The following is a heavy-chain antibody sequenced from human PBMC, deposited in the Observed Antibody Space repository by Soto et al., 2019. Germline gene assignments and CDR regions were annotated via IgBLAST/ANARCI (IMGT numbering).Heavy chain of an antibody. J-gene: IGHJ4*02. V-gene: IGHV3-30*18. CDR3: AKVPYTQQWLAPIDY. CDR2: VSYDGSNK. Sequence: GSLRLSCAASGFTFSSYGMHWARQAPGKGLEWVAVVSYDGSNKYYADSVKGRVTISRHNSKNTLYLQMNSLRAEDTAVYYCAKVPYTQQWLAPIDYWGQGTLVTVSS. CDR1: GFTFSSYG. D-gene: IGHD6-19*01.